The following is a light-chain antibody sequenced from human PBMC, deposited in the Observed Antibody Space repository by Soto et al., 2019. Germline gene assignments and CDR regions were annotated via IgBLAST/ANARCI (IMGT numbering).Light chain of an antibody. Sequence: DDQMTQYPSSLSALVKDRVPITCGGSQSVSRYLNWYQHKPGKAPKPLINAASNLRSGVPSRFSGSGSATDFTLTIDGLKTQDFAVYYCQQSYITHTITFGQGTRLEIK. CDR2: AAS. J-gene: IGKJ5*01. CDR3: QQSYITHTIT. CDR1: QSVSRY. V-gene: IGKV1-39*01.